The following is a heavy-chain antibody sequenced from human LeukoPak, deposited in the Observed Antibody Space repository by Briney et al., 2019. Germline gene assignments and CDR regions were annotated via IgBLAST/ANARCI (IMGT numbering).Heavy chain of an antibody. CDR3: ARGGDFWSGVEG. CDR2: IYTSGST. V-gene: IGHV4-4*07. D-gene: IGHD3-3*01. Sequence: PSETLSLTCTVSGDSISSYYWSWIRQPAGKGLAWIGRIYTSGSTNYNPSLKSRVTISVDTSKNQFSLKLSSVTAADTAVYYCARGGDFWSGVEGWGQGTLVTVSS. J-gene: IGHJ4*02. CDR1: GDSISSYY.